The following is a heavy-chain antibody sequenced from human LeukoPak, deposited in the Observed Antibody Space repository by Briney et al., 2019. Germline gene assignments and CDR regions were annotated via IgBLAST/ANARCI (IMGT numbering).Heavy chain of an antibody. J-gene: IGHJ2*01. Sequence: SETLSLTCTVSGGSISSSSYYWGWIRQPPGKGLEWIGSIYYSGSTYYNPSLKSRVTISVDTSKNQFSLKLSSVTAADTAVYSCARQSGWYPHWYFDLWGRGTLVSVSS. V-gene: IGHV4-39*01. CDR3: ARQSGWYPHWYFDL. CDR2: IYYSGST. CDR1: GGSISSSSYY. D-gene: IGHD6-19*01.